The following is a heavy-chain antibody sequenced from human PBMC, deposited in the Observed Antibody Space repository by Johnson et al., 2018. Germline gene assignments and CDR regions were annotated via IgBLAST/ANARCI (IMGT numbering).Heavy chain of an antibody. CDR3: ARDPRHCMWWED. CDR1: GFIFSNYW. CDR2: ITDDGSDK. D-gene: IGHD2-21*01. V-gene: IGHV3-7*01. Sequence: VQLQESGGGLVQPGGSLRLSCAGSGFIFSNYWMRWLRQAPGKGLEWVAHITDDGSDKDYVDSVKGRFTISRDNAKNSLYLQMNSLRAEDTAVYYGARDPRHCMWWEDWGQGTLVTFSS. J-gene: IGHJ4*02.